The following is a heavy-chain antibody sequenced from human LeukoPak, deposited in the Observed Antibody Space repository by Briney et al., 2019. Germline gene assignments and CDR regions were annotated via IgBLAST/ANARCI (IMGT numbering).Heavy chain of an antibody. D-gene: IGHD6-19*01. Sequence: PGGSLRLSCAASGFTFSSYGMHWVRQAPGKGLEWVAVISYDGSNKYYADSVKGRFTISGDNSKNTLYLQMNSLRAEDTAVYYCAKVMSSGWYNWFDPWGQGTLVTVSS. J-gene: IGHJ5*02. CDR2: ISYDGSNK. CDR3: AKVMSSGWYNWFDP. V-gene: IGHV3-30*18. CDR1: GFTFSSYG.